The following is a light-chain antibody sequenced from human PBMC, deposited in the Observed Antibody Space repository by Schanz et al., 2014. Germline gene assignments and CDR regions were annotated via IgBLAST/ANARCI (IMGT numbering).Light chain of an antibody. CDR3: CSYAGSSTWV. J-gene: IGLJ3*02. CDR1: SSDVGSSKY. CDR2: EVS. Sequence: QSALTQPASVSASLGQSITISCTGSSSDVGSSKYVSWYQQFPGKAPKPLIYEVSVRLSGVSSRFSGSKSGNTASLTISGLQAEDEADYYCCSYAGSSTWVFGGGTKLTVL. V-gene: IGLV2-14*03.